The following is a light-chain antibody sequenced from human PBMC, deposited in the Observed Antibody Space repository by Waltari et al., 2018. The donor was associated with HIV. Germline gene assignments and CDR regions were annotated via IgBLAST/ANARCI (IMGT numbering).Light chain of an antibody. CDR2: WAS. CDR3: QQYYRVPWT. V-gene: IGKV4-1*01. CDR1: ERLLSRPNNRNY. J-gene: IGKJ1*01. Sequence: DIVMTQSPESQTVSLGERVTFNCRSSERLLSRPNNRNYLSWFQQKPGQPPKLLISWASTRDSGVPDRFSGSGSETAFTLTISSLRPEDVAVYYCQQYYRVPWTFGQGTKVEI.